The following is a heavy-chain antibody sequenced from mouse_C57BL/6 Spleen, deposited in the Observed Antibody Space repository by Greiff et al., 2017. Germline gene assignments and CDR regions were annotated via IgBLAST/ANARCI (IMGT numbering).Heavy chain of an antibody. CDR1: GFTFSDYG. J-gene: IGHJ2*01. CDR3: ARSAGYGSSMDY. CDR2: ISSGSSTI. V-gene: IGHV5-17*01. Sequence: EVKLVESGGGLVKPGGSLKLSCAASGFTFSDYGMHWVRQAPEKGLEWVAYISSGSSTIYYADTVKGRFTISRDNAKNTLFLQMTSLRSEDTAMYYCARSAGYGSSMDYGGQGTTLTVSS. D-gene: IGHD1-1*01.